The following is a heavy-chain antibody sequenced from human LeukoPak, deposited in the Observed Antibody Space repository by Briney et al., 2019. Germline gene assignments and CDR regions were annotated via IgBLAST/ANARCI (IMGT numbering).Heavy chain of an antibody. Sequence: GGSLRLSCAASGFTFSSYSMNWVRQAPGKGLEWVSSISSSSSYIYYADSVKGRFTISRDNAKNSLYLQMNSLRAEDTAVYYCARDIPVVPVALDYWGQGTLVTVSS. CDR2: ISSSSSYI. D-gene: IGHD2-2*01. J-gene: IGHJ4*02. V-gene: IGHV3-21*01. CDR1: GFTFSSYS. CDR3: ARDIPVVPVALDY.